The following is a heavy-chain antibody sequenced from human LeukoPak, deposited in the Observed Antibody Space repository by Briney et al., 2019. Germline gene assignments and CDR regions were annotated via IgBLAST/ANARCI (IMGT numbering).Heavy chain of an antibody. V-gene: IGHV3-48*02. J-gene: IGHJ3*02. CDR1: GFTFSSYS. CDR3: ARENIVVVTAIRDAFDI. CDR2: ISSGSSTI. Sequence: GGSLRLSCAASGFTFSSYSMNWFRQAPGKGLEWVSYISSGSSTIYYADSVKGRFTISRDNAKNSLCLQMNSLRDEDTAVYYCARENIVVVTAIRDAFDIWGQGTMVTVSS. D-gene: IGHD2-21*02.